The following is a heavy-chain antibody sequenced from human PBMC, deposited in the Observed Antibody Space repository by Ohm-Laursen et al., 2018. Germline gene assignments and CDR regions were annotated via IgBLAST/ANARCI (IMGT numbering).Heavy chain of an antibody. Sequence: SLRLSCAASGFTFRSYSMNWVRQAPGKGLEWVSYISHTSSHIYYADSVKGRFTISRDNARNSVYLEMSSLRADDTAVYYCARDGRDALQLLEIDFWGQGTLVTVSS. CDR3: ARDGRDALQLLEIDF. V-gene: IGHV3-48*01. CDR2: ISHTSSHI. CDR1: GFTFRSYS. J-gene: IGHJ4*02. D-gene: IGHD3-3*01.